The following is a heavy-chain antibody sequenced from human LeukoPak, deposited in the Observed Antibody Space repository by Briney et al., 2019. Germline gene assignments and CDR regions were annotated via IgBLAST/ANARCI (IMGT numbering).Heavy chain of an antibody. CDR2: ISGSGGST. CDR1: GFTFSTYA. V-gene: IGHV3-23*01. D-gene: IGHD3-16*02. CDR3: AKKDDYVWGSYRSEYFQH. Sequence: EGSLRLSCAASGFTFSTYAMSWVRQAPGKGLEWVSDISGSGGSTYYAGSVRGRFTISRDNSRNTLYLQMNSLRAEDTAVYYCAKKDDYVWGSYRSEYFQHWGQGTLVTVSS. J-gene: IGHJ1*01.